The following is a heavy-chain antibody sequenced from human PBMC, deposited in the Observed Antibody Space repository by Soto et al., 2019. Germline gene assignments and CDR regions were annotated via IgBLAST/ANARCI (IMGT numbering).Heavy chain of an antibody. CDR1: GFTFSSYA. D-gene: IGHD1-26*01. J-gene: IGHJ4*02. CDR3: ARDYGLYGIVGDHLDY. V-gene: IGHV3-30-3*01. Sequence: QVQLVESGGGVVQPGRSLRLSCAASGFTFSSYAMHWVRQAPGKGLEWVAVISYDGSNKYYADSVKGRFTISRDNSKNTLYLQMNSLRAEDTAVYYCARDYGLYGIVGDHLDYWGQGTLVTVSS. CDR2: ISYDGSNK.